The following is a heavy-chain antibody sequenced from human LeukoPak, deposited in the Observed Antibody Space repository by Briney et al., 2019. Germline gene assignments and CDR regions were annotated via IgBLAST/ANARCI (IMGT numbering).Heavy chain of an antibody. CDR2: IYYSGST. V-gene: IGHV4-39*01. Sequence: PSETLSLTCTVSGGSISSSSYYWGWIRQPPGKGLEWIGSIYYSGSTYYNPSLKSRVTISVDTSKNQFSLKLSSVTAADTAVYYCARQPIAVAGNRFDPWGQGTLVTVSS. D-gene: IGHD6-19*01. CDR3: ARQPIAVAGNRFDP. CDR1: GGSISSSSYY. J-gene: IGHJ5*02.